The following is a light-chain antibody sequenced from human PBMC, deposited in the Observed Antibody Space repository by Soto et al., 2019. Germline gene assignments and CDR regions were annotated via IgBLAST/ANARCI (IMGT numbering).Light chain of an antibody. CDR2: EVN. V-gene: IGLV2-8*01. J-gene: IGLJ3*02. CDR3: SSFASSNTWV. Sequence: QSALTQPPSASGSPGQSVTISCTGTSSDVGAYNYVSWYQQHAGKAPKLMIYEVNKRPSGVPDRFSGSKPANTASLTVSGLQAEDEADYYCSSFASSNTWVFGGGTKLTVL. CDR1: SSDVGAYNY.